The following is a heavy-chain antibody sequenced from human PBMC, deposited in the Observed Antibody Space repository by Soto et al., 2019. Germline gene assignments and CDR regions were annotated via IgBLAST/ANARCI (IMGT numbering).Heavy chain of an antibody. V-gene: IGHV3-33*01. CDR3: ARDRMAAAGPLDY. J-gene: IGHJ4*02. CDR2: IWYDGSNK. D-gene: IGHD6-13*01. Sequence: GGSLRLSCAASGFTFSSYGMHWVRQAPGKGLEWVAVIWYDGSNKYYADSVKGRFTISRDYSKNTLYLQMNSLRAEDTAVYYCARDRMAAAGPLDYWGQGTLVTVSS. CDR1: GFTFSSYG.